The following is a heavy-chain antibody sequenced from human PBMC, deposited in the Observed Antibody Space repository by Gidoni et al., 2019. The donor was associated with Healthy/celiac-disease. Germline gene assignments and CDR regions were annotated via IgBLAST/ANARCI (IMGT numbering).Heavy chain of an antibody. CDR2: FDPEDGET. CDR3: ATDPLFWSGYAGAFDI. J-gene: IGHJ3*02. D-gene: IGHD3-3*01. CDR1: GYTLTELS. V-gene: IGHV1-24*01. Sequence: QVQLVQSGAEVKKPGASVKVSCKVSGYTLTELSMHWVRQAPGKGLEWMGGFDPEDGETIYAQKFQGRVTMTEDTSTDTAYMELSSLRSEDTAVYYCATDPLFWSGYAGAFDIWGQGTMVTVSS.